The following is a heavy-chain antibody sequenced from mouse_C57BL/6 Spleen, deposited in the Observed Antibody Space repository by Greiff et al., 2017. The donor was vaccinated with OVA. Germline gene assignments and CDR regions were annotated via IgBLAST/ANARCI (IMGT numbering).Heavy chain of an antibody. CDR2: IYPGSGST. CDR3: ARPLYYDYDEDY. D-gene: IGHD2-4*01. V-gene: IGHV1-55*01. J-gene: IGHJ2*01. CDR1: GYTFTSYW. Sequence: VQLQQPGAELVKPGASVKMSCKASGYTFTSYWITWVKQRPGQGLEWIGDIYPGSGSTNYNEKFKSKATLTVDTSSSTAYMQLSSLTSEDSAVYYCARPLYYDYDEDYWGQGTTLTVSS.